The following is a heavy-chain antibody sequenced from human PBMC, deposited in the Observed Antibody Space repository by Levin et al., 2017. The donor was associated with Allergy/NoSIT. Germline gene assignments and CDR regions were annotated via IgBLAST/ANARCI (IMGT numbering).Heavy chain of an antibody. CDR2: INPNSGGT. CDR1: GYTFTGYY. Sequence: ASVKVSCKASGYTFTGYYMHWVRQAPGQGLEWMGRINPNSGGTNYAQKFQGRVTMTRDTSISTAYMELSRLRSDDTAVYYCARPRRPSSGWYAFDIWGQGTMVTVSS. D-gene: IGHD6-19*01. J-gene: IGHJ3*02. CDR3: ARPRRPSSGWYAFDI. V-gene: IGHV1-2*06.